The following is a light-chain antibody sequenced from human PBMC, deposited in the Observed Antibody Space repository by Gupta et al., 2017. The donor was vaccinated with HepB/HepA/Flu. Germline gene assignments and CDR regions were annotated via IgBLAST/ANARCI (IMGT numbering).Light chain of an antibody. CDR2: NAL. Sequence: VVLTQSPDTLSLSPGDRATLSCWASQSVSSSYLAWYHYRPGQPPRLLIYNALTRATGIPDRFRGGGSGRAYSLTIDRLEPEDFGMYYCQQHGSSPRTFGQGTKVEIK. V-gene: IGKV3-20*01. CDR3: QQHGSSPRT. J-gene: IGKJ1*01. CDR1: QSVSSSY.